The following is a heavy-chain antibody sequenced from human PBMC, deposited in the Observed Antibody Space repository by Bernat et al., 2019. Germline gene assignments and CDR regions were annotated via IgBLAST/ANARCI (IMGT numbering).Heavy chain of an antibody. Sequence: EVQLVESGGGLVQPGGSLRLSCAASGFTFSSYSMNWVRQAPGKGLEWVSYISSSSSTIYYADSVKGRFTISRDNAKNSLYLQMNSLRAEDTAVYYCARGLVEYSSSSADYYYYGMDVWGQGTTVTVSS. V-gene: IGHV3-48*01. J-gene: IGHJ6*02. CDR3: ARGLVEYSSSSADYYYYGMDV. CDR1: GFTFSSYS. D-gene: IGHD6-6*01. CDR2: ISSSSSTI.